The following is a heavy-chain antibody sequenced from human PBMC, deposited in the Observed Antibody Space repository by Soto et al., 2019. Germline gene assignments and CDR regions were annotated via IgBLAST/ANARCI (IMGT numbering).Heavy chain of an antibody. D-gene: IGHD3-10*01. CDR2: ISNNGGST. V-gene: IGHV3-64D*06. CDR1: GFTFSTYA. J-gene: IGHJ4*02. CDR3: VKGGLTMVRGVLFAY. Sequence: GGSLRLSCSASGFTFSTYAMHWVRQAPGKGLEYVSAISNNGGSTYYADSVKGRFTISRDNSKNTLYLQMSSLRTADTAIYYCVKGGLTMVRGVLFAYWGQGTPVTVYS.